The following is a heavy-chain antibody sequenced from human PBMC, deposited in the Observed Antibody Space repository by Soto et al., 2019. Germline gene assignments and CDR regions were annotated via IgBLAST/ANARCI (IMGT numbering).Heavy chain of an antibody. CDR3: AGSGSGLDN. V-gene: IGHV1-18*01. J-gene: IGHJ4*02. D-gene: IGHD6-19*01. CDR1: GYSFIGYG. Sequence: QVQLVQSGAEVKKPGASVNVSCKASGYSFIGYGISWVRQAPGQGLEWLGWISVYSGDTKYAQKLQGRVTLTTDTSTSTAYMELRSLRSDDTAVYYCAGSGSGLDNWGQGTLVTVSS. CDR2: ISVYSGDT.